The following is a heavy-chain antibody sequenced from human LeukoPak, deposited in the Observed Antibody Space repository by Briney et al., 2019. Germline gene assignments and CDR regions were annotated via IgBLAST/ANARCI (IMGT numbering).Heavy chain of an antibody. CDR3: TRDASGDTISGPRMDV. CDR2: SSSSSSYT. Sequence: LSLTCTVSGGSIGSYFWSWIRQAPGKGLEWVSYSSSSSSYTNYADSVKGRFTISRDNAKNSLYLQMTSLRAEDTAVYYCTRDASGDTISGPRMDVWGQGTTVTVSS. J-gene: IGHJ6*02. V-gene: IGHV3-11*05. D-gene: IGHD3-3*01. CDR1: GGSIGSYF.